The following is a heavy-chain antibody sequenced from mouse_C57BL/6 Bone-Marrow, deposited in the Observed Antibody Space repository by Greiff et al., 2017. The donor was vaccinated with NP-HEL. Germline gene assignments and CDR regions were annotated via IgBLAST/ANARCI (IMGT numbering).Heavy chain of an antibody. CDR1: GYTFTSYW. Sequence: QVQLQQPGAELVMPGASVKLSCKASGYTFTSYWMHWVKQRPGQGLEWIGEIDPSDSYTNYNQKFKGKSTLTVDKSSSTAYMQLSSLTSEDSAVYDCAREDYYGSSDAWYFDYWGQGTTLTVSS. J-gene: IGHJ2*01. CDR2: IDPSDSYT. CDR3: AREDYYGSSDAWYFDY. D-gene: IGHD1-1*01. V-gene: IGHV1-69*01.